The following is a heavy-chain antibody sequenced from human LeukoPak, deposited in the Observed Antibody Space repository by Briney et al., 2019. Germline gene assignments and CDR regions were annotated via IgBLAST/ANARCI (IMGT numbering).Heavy chain of an antibody. Sequence: SETLSLTCTVSGGSISSYYWSWIRQPPGKGLEWIGYIYYSGSTNYNPSLKSRVTISVNTSKNQFSLKLSSVTAADTAVYYCARHEVSSGWSFDAFDIWGQGTMVTVSS. CDR1: GGSISSYY. V-gene: IGHV4-59*08. CDR2: IYYSGST. CDR3: ARHEVSSGWSFDAFDI. D-gene: IGHD6-19*01. J-gene: IGHJ3*02.